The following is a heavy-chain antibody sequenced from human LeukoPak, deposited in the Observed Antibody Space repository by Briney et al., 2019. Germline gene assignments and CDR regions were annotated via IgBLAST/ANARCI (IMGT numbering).Heavy chain of an antibody. CDR1: GYTFTSYG. V-gene: IGHV1-18*01. CDR2: ISAYNGNT. D-gene: IGHD6-13*01. Sequence: ASVKVSCKASGYTFTSYGISWLRQAPGQGLEWTGWISAYNGNTNYAQKLQGRVTMTSDTSTSTAYMELRSLRSDDTVVYYCARTGCIAPAGTMTYFDYWGQGTLVTVSS. CDR3: ARTGCIAPAGTMTYFDY. J-gene: IGHJ4*02.